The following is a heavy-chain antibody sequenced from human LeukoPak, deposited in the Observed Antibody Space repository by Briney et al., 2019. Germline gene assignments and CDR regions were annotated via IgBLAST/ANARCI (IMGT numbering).Heavy chain of an antibody. CDR1: GFTVSNNY. CDR3: ARVRPHPIIDV. V-gene: IGHV3-53*01. J-gene: IGHJ6*03. Sequence: GGSLRLSCAASGFTVSNNYMSWVRQAPGKGLVWVSVIYTGVSTYYADSVKGRFAISRDNSKNTLYLQMNSLRAEDTGVYYCARVRPHPIIDVWGKGTTVTVSS. D-gene: IGHD6-6*01. CDR2: IYTGVST.